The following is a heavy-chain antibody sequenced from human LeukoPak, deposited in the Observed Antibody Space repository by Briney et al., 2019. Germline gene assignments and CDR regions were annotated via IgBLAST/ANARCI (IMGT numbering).Heavy chain of an antibody. V-gene: IGHV3-30*04. J-gene: IGHJ6*02. CDR3: ARETGIHYYYGMDV. CDR2: ISYDGSNK. CDR1: GFTFSSYA. Sequence: GGSLRLSCAASGFTFSSYAMHWVRQAPGKGLEWVAVISYDGSNKYYADSVKGRFTISRDNSKNTLHLQMNSLRAEDTAVYYCARETGIHYYYGMDVWGQGTTVIVSS. D-gene: IGHD1-14*01.